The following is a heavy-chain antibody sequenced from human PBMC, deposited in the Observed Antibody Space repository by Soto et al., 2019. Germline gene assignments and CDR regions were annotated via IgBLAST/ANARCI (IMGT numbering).Heavy chain of an antibody. CDR1: GGTFSSYA. D-gene: IGHD2-21*01. Sequence: QVQLVKSGAEVKKPGSSVKVSCKASGGTFSSYAISWVRQAPRQGLEWMGGIIPIFGTANYAQKFQGRVTITADESTSTAYMELSSLRSEDTAVYSCARFDSLGRLNYYWGQGALVTVSS. V-gene: IGHV1-69*01. CDR3: ARFDSLGRLNYY. J-gene: IGHJ4*02. CDR2: IIPIFGTA.